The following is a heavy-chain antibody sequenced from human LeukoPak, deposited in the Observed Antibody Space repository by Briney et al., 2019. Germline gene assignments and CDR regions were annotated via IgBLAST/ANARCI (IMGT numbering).Heavy chain of an antibody. CDR1: VYTFPSYG. CDR3: ARDRSSRDCSSTSCYLND. D-gene: IGHD2-2*01. CDR2: ISAYNGNT. J-gene: IGHJ4*02. V-gene: IGHV1-18*01. Sequence: ASVPVSCQASVYTFPSYGISWVRQAPGQGLEWMGWISAYNGNTNDAQKLQGRVTMTTDTSTSTAYMELRSLRSDDTAVYYCARDRSSRDCSSTSCYLNDWGQGTLVTVSS.